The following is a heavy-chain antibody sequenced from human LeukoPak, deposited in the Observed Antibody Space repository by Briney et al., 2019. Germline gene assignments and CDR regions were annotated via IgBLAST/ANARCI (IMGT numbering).Heavy chain of an antibody. D-gene: IGHD2-21*02. V-gene: IGHV3-30*04. J-gene: IGHJ4*02. CDR3: ARTSRAYCGGDCPNALGY. CDR2: ISYDGSNK. CDR1: GFTFSSYA. Sequence: PGGSLRLSCAASGFTFSSYAMHWVRQAPGKGLEWVAVISYDGSNKYYADSVKGRFTISRDNSKNTLYLQMNSLRAEDTAVYYCARTSRAYCGGDCPNALGYWGQGTLVTVSS.